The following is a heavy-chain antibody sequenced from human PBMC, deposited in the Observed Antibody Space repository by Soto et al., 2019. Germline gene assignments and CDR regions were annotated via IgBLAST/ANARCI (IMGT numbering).Heavy chain of an antibody. D-gene: IGHD3-10*01. J-gene: IGHJ6*02. CDR1: GYTFTSYA. V-gene: IGHV1-2*04. Sequence: ASVKVSCKASGYTFTSYAMHWVRQAPGQGLEWMGWINPNSGGTNYAQTFQGWVTMTSDTSISTAYMELSRLRSDDTAVYYCARREYYYGSGSPGMDVWGQGTTVTVSS. CDR3: ARREYYYGSGSPGMDV. CDR2: INPNSGGT.